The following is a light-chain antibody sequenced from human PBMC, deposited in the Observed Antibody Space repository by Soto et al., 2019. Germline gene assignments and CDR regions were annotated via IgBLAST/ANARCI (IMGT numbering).Light chain of an antibody. CDR2: NNN. CDR1: SSNIGSTT. Sequence: QSVLTQPPSASGTPGQRVTIACSGSSSNIGSTTVKWYQQLPGTAPQLLIYNNNQRPSGVPDRFSGSKSGTSASLAISGLQSEDEADYYCAAWDDSRNGVVFGGGTKLTVL. CDR3: AAWDDSRNGVV. V-gene: IGLV1-44*01. J-gene: IGLJ3*02.